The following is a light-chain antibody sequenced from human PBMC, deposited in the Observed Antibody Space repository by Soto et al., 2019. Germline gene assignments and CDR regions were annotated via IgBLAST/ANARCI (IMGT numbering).Light chain of an antibody. V-gene: IGLV3-21*02. CDR2: DDS. J-gene: IGLJ2*01. Sequence: SYELTQPPSVSVAPGQTARITCGGNNIVSKSVHWYQQKPGQAPALVVFDDSDRPSGTPARFSGSTSGNTATLTISRVEAGDEADYYCQVWDSSGDHVVFFGGTKLTVL. CDR1: NIVSKS. CDR3: QVWDSSGDHVV.